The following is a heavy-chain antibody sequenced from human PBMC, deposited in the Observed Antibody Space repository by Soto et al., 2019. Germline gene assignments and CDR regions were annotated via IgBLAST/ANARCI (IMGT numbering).Heavy chain of an antibody. D-gene: IGHD5-12*01. J-gene: IGHJ4*02. Sequence: QVQLVESGGGVVQPGRSLRLSCAASGFIFNGYGLHWFRQAPGKGLEWVAMISYDGSNKYYADSVKGRFTISRDNSKNTMYRQMNSLRPEDTAVYYCAREGNGYKYYFDYWVQGTLVTVSS. V-gene: IGHV3-30*04. CDR1: GFIFNGYG. CDR3: AREGNGYKYYFDY. CDR2: ISYDGSNK.